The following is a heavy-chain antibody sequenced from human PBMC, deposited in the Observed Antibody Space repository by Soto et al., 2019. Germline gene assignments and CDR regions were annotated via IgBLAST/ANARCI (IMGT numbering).Heavy chain of an antibody. CDR2: IYAGGNT. CDR3: ARVTTFYDILTSSYALNYFDY. J-gene: IGHJ4*02. D-gene: IGHD3-9*01. Sequence: VQLVESGGTLVQPGGSLRLSCAASGFSVTSNYMTWVRQAPGKGLECVSVIYAGGNTYYPDSVKGRFTISSDNSKNTLFLQMNNLRAEDTAVYYCARVTTFYDILTSSYALNYFDYWGQGNRVTVSS. CDR1: GFSVTSNY. V-gene: IGHV3-53*01.